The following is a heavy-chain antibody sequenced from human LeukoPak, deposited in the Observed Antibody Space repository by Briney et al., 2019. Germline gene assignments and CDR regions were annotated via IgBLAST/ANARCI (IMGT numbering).Heavy chain of an antibody. CDR2: ISGSGGST. D-gene: IGHD3-10*01. CDR3: AKGPSYYYGSGSYCDY. V-gene: IGHV3-23*01. CDR1: GFTFSSYA. J-gene: IGHJ4*02. Sequence: GGSLRLSCAASGFTFSSYAMSWVRQAPGKGLECVSAISGSGGSTYYADSVKGRFTISRDNSKNTLYLQMNSLRAEDTAVYYCAKGPSYYYGSGSYCDYWGQGTLVTVFS.